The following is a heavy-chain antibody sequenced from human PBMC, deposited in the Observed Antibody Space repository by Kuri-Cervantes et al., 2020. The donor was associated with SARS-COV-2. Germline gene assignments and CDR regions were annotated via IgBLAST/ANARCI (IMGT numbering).Heavy chain of an antibody. V-gene: IGHV3-7*05. CDR1: GFTFSSYW. J-gene: IGHJ6*02. CDR3: ARDRYCSSNSCYYYGMDV. Sequence: GESLKISCAASGFTFSSYWMSWVRQAPGKGLEWVANIKQDGSEKYYVDSVKGRFTISRDNAKNSLYLQMNSLRAEDTAVYYCARDRYCSSNSCYYYGMDVWGQGTTVTVSS. D-gene: IGHD2-2*01. CDR2: IKQDGSEK.